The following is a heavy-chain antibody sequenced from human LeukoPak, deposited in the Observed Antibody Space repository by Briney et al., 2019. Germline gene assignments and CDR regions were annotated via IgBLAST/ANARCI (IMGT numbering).Heavy chain of an antibody. D-gene: IGHD2-2*02. CDR1: GLTFSSYA. Sequence: PGGPLRLSCAASGLTFSSYALSWVGQAPGKGWDGVSAISGSGGSTYYADAVKGRFTISRDNSKNTLYLQMNSLRAEDTAVYYCARDAIGWGQGTLVTVSS. CDR2: ISGSGGST. J-gene: IGHJ4*02. V-gene: IGHV3-23*01. CDR3: ARDAIG.